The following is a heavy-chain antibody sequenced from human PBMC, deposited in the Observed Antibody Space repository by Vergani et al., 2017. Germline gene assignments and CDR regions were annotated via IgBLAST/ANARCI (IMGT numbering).Heavy chain of an antibody. D-gene: IGHD3-22*01. V-gene: IGHV3-7*01. CDR2: IKQDGSEK. CDR1: GFTFSSYW. J-gene: IGHJ6*03. CDR3: ARAQYYYDSSGYYGYYYYMDV. Sequence: VQLVESGGGLVKPGGSLRLSCAASGFTFSSYWMSWVRQAPGKGLEWVANIKQDGSEKYYVDSVKGRFTISRDNAKNSLYLQMNSLRAEDTAVYYCARAQYYYDSSGYYGYYYYMDVWGKGTTVTVSS.